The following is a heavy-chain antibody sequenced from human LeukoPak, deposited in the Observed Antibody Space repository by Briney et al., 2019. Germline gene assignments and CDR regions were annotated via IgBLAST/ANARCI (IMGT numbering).Heavy chain of an antibody. D-gene: IGHD6-13*01. J-gene: IGHJ4*02. Sequence: SETLSLTCTVSGGSISSSSYYWSWIRQPAGKGLEWIGRIYTSGSTNYNPSLKSRVTMSVDTSKNQFSLKLSSVTAADTAVYYCAREYTLYGSSLNTFDYWGQGTLVTVSS. V-gene: IGHV4-61*02. CDR1: GGSISSSSYY. CDR2: IYTSGST. CDR3: AREYTLYGSSLNTFDY.